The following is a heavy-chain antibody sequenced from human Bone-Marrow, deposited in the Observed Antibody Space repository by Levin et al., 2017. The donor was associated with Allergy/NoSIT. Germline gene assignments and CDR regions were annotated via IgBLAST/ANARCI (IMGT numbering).Heavy chain of an antibody. CDR3: TGEIAARPNYYYYGMDV. J-gene: IGHJ6*02. CDR2: IRSKAYGGTT. D-gene: IGHD6-6*01. V-gene: IGHV3-49*04. Sequence: GESLKISCTASGFTFGDYAMSWVRQAPGKGLEWVGFIRSKAYGGTTEYAASVKGRFTISRDDSKSIAYLQMNSLKTEDTAVYYCTGEIAARPNYYYYGMDVWGQGTTVTVSS. CDR1: GFTFGDYA.